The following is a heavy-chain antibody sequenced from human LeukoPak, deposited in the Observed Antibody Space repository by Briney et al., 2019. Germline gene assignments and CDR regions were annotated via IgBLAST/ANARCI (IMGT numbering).Heavy chain of an antibody. V-gene: IGHV1-2*02. Sequence: ASMKVSCKASGHTFTGYYMHWVRQAPGQGLEWMGWIKPDSGDTEYAQKFQGRVTMTRDTSISTAYMELRRLRFDDTAVYYCARAYYDILTGYYEGGSYNYHYMDVWGKGTTVTVSS. J-gene: IGHJ6*03. CDR2: IKPDSGDT. CDR3: ARAYYDILTGYYEGGSYNYHYMDV. D-gene: IGHD3-9*01. CDR1: GHTFTGYY.